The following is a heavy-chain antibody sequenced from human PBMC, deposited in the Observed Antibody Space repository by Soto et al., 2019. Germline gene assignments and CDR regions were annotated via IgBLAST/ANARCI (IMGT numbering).Heavy chain of an antibody. Sequence: QVQLQQWGAGLLKPSETLSLTCAVYGGSFSGYYWTWIRQPPGKGLEWIGETNHSGSTKYTPSLMSRVSISVDTSKKQFSVNLRSVAAADAAVYYCVRDGDGCFYPWGQGTLVIVS. V-gene: IGHV4-34*01. CDR2: TNHSGST. J-gene: IGHJ5*02. CDR3: VRDGDGCFYP. CDR1: GGSFSGYY.